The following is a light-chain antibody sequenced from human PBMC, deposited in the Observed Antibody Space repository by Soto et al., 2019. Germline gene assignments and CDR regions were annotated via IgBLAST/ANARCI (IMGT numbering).Light chain of an antibody. V-gene: IGKV1-39*01. J-gene: IGKJ2*01. Sequence: DIQMTQFPPSLSASVGDRVTITCRPSQSISSYLNWYQQKPGKAPKLLIYAASRLQSGVPSRFSGSRSGTDFTLTISSLQPEDFATYSCQQSYSAPPTFGQGTKVDIK. CDR3: QQSYSAPPT. CDR2: AAS. CDR1: QSISSY.